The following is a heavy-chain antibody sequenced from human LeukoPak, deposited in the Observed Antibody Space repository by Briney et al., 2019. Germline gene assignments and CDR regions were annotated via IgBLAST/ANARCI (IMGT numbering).Heavy chain of an antibody. V-gene: IGHV3-7*04. D-gene: IGHD3-10*01. Sequence: PGGSLRLSCAASGFNFNSYWMSWVRQAPGKGLECVANIKQDGSEIYFVDSVKGRLTISRDNAKSSLYLQTNSLRGEDTAVYYCARARYGSGGYFFDFWGQGTLVTVSS. J-gene: IGHJ4*02. CDR1: GFNFNSYW. CDR3: ARARYGSGGYFFDF. CDR2: IKQDGSEI.